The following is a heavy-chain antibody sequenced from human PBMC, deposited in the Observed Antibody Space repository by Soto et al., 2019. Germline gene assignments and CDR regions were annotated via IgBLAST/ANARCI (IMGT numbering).Heavy chain of an antibody. CDR2: INSDGNST. V-gene: IGHV3-74*01. D-gene: IGHD4-4*01. CDR1: GFTFSPFW. CDR3: ARGSNHCDY. Sequence: EVQLVESGGGLVQPGGSLRLSCAASGFTFSPFWMHWVRQVPGKGPVWVSRINSDGNSTSYADSVKGRFTISRDNAKNTLHLQMNSLGAEDTAVYYCARGSNHCDYWGQGTLVTVSS. J-gene: IGHJ4*02.